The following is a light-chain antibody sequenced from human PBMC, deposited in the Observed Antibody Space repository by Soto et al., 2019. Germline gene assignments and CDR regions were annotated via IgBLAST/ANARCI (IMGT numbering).Light chain of an antibody. CDR2: DAS. CDR1: QSVSSY. CDR3: QQRSSRG. V-gene: IGKV3-11*02. J-gene: IGKJ3*01. Sequence: EIVLTQSPATLSLSPGERATLSCRASQSVSSYLAWYQQKPGQAPRLLIYDASNRTTGIPAGCSGSGSRRDFTLTISSLEPEDFAVYYCQQRSSRGFGPGTKGDIK.